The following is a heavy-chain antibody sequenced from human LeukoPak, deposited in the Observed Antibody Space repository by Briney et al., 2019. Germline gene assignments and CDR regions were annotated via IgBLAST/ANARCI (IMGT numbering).Heavy chain of an antibody. CDR1: GFTSSDYY. D-gene: IGHD3-22*01. V-gene: IGHV3-11*03. J-gene: IGHJ4*02. Sequence: GGSLRLSCAASGFTSSDYYMSWIRQAPGKGLEWVSYISSSSSYTNYADSVKGRFTISRDNAKNSLYLQMNSLRAEDTAVYYCARMYYDSSGYYYFDYWGQGTLVTVSS. CDR2: ISSSSSYT. CDR3: ARMYYDSSGYYYFDY.